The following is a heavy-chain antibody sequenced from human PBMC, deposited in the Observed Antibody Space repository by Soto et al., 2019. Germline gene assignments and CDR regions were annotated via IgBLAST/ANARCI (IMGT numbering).Heavy chain of an antibody. V-gene: IGHV5-10-1*01. Sequence: PGESLKISCKGSGYSFTSYWISWVRQMPGKGLEWMGRIDPSDSYTNYSPSFQGHVTIPADKSISTAYLQWSSLKASDTAMYYCASREYSSSSPRSIYYYGMDVWGQGTTVTVSS. CDR3: ASREYSSSSPRSIYYYGMDV. CDR1: GYSFTSYW. J-gene: IGHJ6*02. D-gene: IGHD6-6*01. CDR2: IDPSDSYT.